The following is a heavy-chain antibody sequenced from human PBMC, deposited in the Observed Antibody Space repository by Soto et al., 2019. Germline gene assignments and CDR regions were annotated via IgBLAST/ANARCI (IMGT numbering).Heavy chain of an antibody. V-gene: IGHV3-30-3*01. D-gene: IGHD5-18*01. J-gene: IGHJ4*02. CDR1: GFTFSSYA. Sequence: VQLVESGGGVVQPGRSLRLSCAASGFTFSSYAMHWVRQAPGKGLEWVAVISYDGSNKYYADSVKGRFTISRDNSKNTLYLQMNSLRAEDTAVYYCARGDTAMVKVLRIGDYWGQGTLVTVSS. CDR2: ISYDGSNK. CDR3: ARGDTAMVKVLRIGDY.